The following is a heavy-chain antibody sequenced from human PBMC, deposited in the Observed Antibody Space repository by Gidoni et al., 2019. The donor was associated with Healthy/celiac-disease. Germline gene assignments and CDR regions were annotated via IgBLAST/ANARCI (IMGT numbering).Heavy chain of an antibody. V-gene: IGHV3-21*01. CDR2: ISSSSSYI. CDR3: ARSWGRIVGTMGY. CDR1: GFTFSSYS. D-gene: IGHD1-26*01. J-gene: IGHJ4*02. Sequence: EVQLVESGGGLVKPGGSLRLSCAAPGFTFSSYSMNWVRQAPGKGLEWVSSISSSSSYIYYADSVKGRFTISRDNAKNSLYLQMNSLRAEDTAVYYCARSWGRIVGTMGYWGQGTLVTVSS.